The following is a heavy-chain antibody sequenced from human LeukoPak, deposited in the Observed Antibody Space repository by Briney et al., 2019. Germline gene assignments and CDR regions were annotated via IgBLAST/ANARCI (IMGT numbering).Heavy chain of an antibody. Sequence: PRGSLRLSCAASGFTFSSYSMNWVRQAPGKVLEWVSYTSSSGSTIYYADSVKGRFTISRDNAKNSLYLQMNSLRAEDTAVYYCARVGPWVNPDYYYYYMDVWGKGTTVTVSS. CDR1: GFTFSSYS. CDR3: ARVGPWVNPDYYYYYMDV. D-gene: IGHD1-14*01. CDR2: TSSSGSTI. J-gene: IGHJ6*03. V-gene: IGHV3-48*04.